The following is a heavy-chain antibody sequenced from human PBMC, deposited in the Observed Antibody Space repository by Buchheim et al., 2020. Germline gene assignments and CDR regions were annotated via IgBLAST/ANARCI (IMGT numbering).Heavy chain of an antibody. Sequence: QVQLVESGGGVVQPGRSLRLSCAASGFTFSSYGMHWVRQAPGKGLEWVAVISYDGSNKYYADSVKGRFTISRDNSKNTLYLQMNSLRAEDTAVYYCAMERYCSGGSCYGYNWFDPWGQGTL. V-gene: IGHV3-30*03. CDR2: ISYDGSNK. D-gene: IGHD2-15*01. CDR1: GFTFSSYG. J-gene: IGHJ5*02. CDR3: AMERYCSGGSCYGYNWFDP.